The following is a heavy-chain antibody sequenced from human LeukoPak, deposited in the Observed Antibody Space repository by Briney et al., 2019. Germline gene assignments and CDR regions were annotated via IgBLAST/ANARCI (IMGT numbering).Heavy chain of an antibody. V-gene: IGHV4-39*07. D-gene: IGHD4-17*01. Sequence: SETLSLTCTVSGGSISSSSYYWGWIRQPPGKGLEWIGSIYYSGSTYYNPSLKSRVTISVDTSKNQFSLKLSSVTAADTAGYYCARARDGAGWFDPWGQGTLVTVSS. CDR1: GGSISSSSYY. CDR2: IYYSGST. J-gene: IGHJ5*02. CDR3: ARARDGAGWFDP.